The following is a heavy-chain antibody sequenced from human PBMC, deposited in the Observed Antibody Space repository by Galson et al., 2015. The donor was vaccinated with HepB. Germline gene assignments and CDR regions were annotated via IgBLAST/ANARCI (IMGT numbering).Heavy chain of an antibody. CDR1: GYTFTSYG. CDR2: ISGYNGDT. J-gene: IGHJ4*02. CDR3: ARDGVGGDY. D-gene: IGHD3-16*01. Sequence: SVKVSCKASGYTFTSYGVNWVRQARGQGLEWVGWISGYNGDTSYAQKLQGRITMTTETSTNTAYLDLRSLTSDDTAVYYCARDGVGGDYWGQGTLVTVSS. V-gene: IGHV1-18*04.